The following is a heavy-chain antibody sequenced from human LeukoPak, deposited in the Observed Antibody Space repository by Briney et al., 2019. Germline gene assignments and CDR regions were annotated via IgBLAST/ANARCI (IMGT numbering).Heavy chain of an antibody. J-gene: IGHJ4*02. CDR2: IYYSGST. CDR3: ARAWLAIXEIDY. D-gene: IGHD6-19*01. CDR1: GGSISSSSYY. Sequence: PSETLSLTCTVSGGSISSSSYYWGWIRQPPGKGLEWIGSIYYSGSTYYNPSLKSRVTISVDTSKNQFSLKLSSVTAADTAVYYCARAWLAIXEIDYWGQGTLVTVSS. V-gene: IGHV4-39*07.